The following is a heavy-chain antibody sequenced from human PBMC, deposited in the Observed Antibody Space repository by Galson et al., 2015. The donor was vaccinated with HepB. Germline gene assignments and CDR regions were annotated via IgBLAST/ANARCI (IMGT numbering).Heavy chain of an antibody. V-gene: IGHV1-18*01. CDR3: ARPGYGWPPRSTEYLHH. Sequence: SVKVSCKASGYTFASYGVTWVRQAPGQGLEWLGWISPYNGNTNYAQKFQGRVTMTTDTSTRTAYMELRSLRSDDTAVYYCARPGYGWPPRSTEYLHHWGQGTLVTVSS. J-gene: IGHJ1*01. CDR2: ISPYNGNT. CDR1: GYTFASYG. D-gene: IGHD4-17*01.